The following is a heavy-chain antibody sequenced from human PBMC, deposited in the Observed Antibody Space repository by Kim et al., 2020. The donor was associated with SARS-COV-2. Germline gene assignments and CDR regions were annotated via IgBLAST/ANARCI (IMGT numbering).Heavy chain of an antibody. CDR2: IYYSGST. CDR1: GGSISSGDYY. J-gene: IGHJ4*02. V-gene: IGHV4-30-4*01. D-gene: IGHD3-22*01. CDR3: ARVSMMIVEYYFDY. Sequence: SETLSLTCTVSGGSISSGDYYWSWIRQPPGKGLEWIGYIYYSGSTYYNPSLKSRVTISVDTSKNQFSLKLSSVTAADTAVYYCARVSMMIVEYYFDYWGQGTLVTVSS.